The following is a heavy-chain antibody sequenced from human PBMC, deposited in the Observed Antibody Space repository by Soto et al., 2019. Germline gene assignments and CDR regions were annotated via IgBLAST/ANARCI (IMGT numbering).Heavy chain of an antibody. CDR2: IDRSGNT. CDR1: GGSFRGCY. Sequence: SETLSLTCAVYGGSFRGCYWSWIRQPPGKGLEWIGEIDRSGNTNYTPSLKSRVTISVDTSKNQFSLKLSSVTAADMAVYYCARGQSMTTINHFDSWGRGTLVTVSS. D-gene: IGHD4-4*01. V-gene: IGHV4-34*01. J-gene: IGHJ4*02. CDR3: ARGQSMTTINHFDS.